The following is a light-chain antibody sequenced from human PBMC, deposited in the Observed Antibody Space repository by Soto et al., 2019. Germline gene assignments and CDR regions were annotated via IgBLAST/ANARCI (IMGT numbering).Light chain of an antibody. Sequence: QSLVTQPPSVSGSPGQLVTISSPGTNSYVGGYNRVSWYQQPPGTAPKLVIYEVIHRPSGVPARFSGSKSGNTASLTISGLQAEDEADYYCYSYTSSSTYVFGTGTKVTVL. CDR1: NSYVGGYNR. CDR3: YSYTSSSTYV. J-gene: IGLJ1*01. V-gene: IGLV2-18*02. CDR2: EVI.